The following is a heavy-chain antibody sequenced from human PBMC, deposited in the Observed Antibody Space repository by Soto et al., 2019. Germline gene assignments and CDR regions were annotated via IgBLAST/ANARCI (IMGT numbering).Heavy chain of an antibody. D-gene: IGHD3-10*01. CDR2: INHSGST. CDR1: GGSFSGYY. V-gene: IGHV4-34*01. CDR3: ARGLITMVRGVIRPFDY. Sequence: TLSLTCAVYGGSFSGYYWSWIRQPPGKGLEWIGEINHSGSTNYNPSLKSRVTISVDTSKNQFSLKLSSVTAADTAVYYCARGLITMVRGVIRPFDYWGQGTLVTVSS. J-gene: IGHJ4*02.